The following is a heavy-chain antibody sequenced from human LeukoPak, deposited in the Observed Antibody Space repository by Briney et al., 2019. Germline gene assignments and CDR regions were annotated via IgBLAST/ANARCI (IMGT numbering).Heavy chain of an antibody. D-gene: IGHD2-8*02. CDR3: AQQLGYCTRGNCYLTY. CDR2: INDGGDST. CDR1: GFTFSSFA. V-gene: IGHV3-23*01. J-gene: IGHJ4*02. Sequence: QSGGSLRLSCAASGFTFSSFAMSWVRRAPGKGLEWVSAINDGGDSTYYADSVKGRFTISRDNSKNTLYLQMNSLRAEDTAVYYCAQQLGYCTRGNCYLTYWGQGTVVTVSS.